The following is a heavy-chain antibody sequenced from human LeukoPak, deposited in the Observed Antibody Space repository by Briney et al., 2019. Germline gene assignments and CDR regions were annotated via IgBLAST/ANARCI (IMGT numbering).Heavy chain of an antibody. CDR3: ARGSSSSWGRRYFDL. J-gene: IGHJ2*01. D-gene: IGHD6-13*01. V-gene: IGHV4-34*01. CDR1: GGSFSGFY. Sequence: SETLSLTCAVDGGSFSGFYWSWIRQTPGKGLEWIGEINHTGNTNYNPSLTDYNPSLKSRVTISVDSSKNELSLEVTSVTAADTGVYYCARGSSSSWGRRYFDLWGRGTLVTVSS. CDR2: INHTGNT.